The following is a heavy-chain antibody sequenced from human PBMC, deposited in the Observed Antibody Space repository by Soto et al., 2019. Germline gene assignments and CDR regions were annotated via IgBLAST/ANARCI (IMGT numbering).Heavy chain of an antibody. Sequence: PGGSLRLSCAASGFTFSDYYMSWIRQAPGKGLEWVSYISSSSSYTNYADSVKGRFTISRDNAKNSLYLQMNSLRAEDTAVYYCARWRYSYGPADRHFDYWGQGTLVTVSS. CDR3: ARWRYSYGPADRHFDY. J-gene: IGHJ4*02. CDR1: GFTFSDYY. D-gene: IGHD5-18*01. V-gene: IGHV3-11*06. CDR2: ISSSSSYT.